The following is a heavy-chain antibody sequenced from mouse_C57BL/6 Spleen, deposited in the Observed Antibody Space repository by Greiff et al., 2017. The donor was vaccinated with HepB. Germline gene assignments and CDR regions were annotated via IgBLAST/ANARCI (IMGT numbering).Heavy chain of an antibody. CDR2: IRLKSDNYAT. J-gene: IGHJ2*01. D-gene: IGHD2-4*01. Sequence: EVQRVESGGGLVQPGGSMKLSCVASGFTFSNYWMNWVRQSPEKGLEWVAQIRLKSDNYATHYAESVKGRFTISRDDSKSSVYLQMNNLRAEDTGIYYCTDDDYDAGFDYWGQGTTLTVSS. V-gene: IGHV6-3*01. CDR3: TDDDYDAGFDY. CDR1: GFTFSNYW.